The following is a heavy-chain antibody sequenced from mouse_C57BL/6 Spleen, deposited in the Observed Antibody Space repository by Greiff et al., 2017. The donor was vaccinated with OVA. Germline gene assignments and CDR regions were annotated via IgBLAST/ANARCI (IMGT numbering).Heavy chain of an antibody. CDR2: IDPSDSYT. CDR3: AGSKNWYFDV. V-gene: IGHV1-69*01. Sequence: QVQLQQPGAELVMPGASVKLSCKASGYTFTSYWMHWVKQRPGQGLEWIGEIDPSDSYTNYNQKFKGKSTLTVDKSSSTAYMQLSSLTSEDSAVYYCAGSKNWYFDVWGTGTTVTVSS. D-gene: IGHD1-1*01. J-gene: IGHJ1*03. CDR1: GYTFTSYW.